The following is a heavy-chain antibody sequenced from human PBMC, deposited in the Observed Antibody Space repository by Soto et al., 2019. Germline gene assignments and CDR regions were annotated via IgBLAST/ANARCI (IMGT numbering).Heavy chain of an antibody. CDR1: GDSVSSNSAA. CDR2: TYYRSKWYN. Sequence: QTLSLPSAISGDSVSSNSAACNLIRHSPSRGLEWLGRTYYRSKWYNDYAVSVKSRITINPDTSKNQFSLQLKSVTPEDTAVYYCARDLAAHHYYYYGMDVWGQGTTVTVSS. CDR3: ARDLAAHHYYYYGMDV. V-gene: IGHV6-1*01. J-gene: IGHJ6*02. D-gene: IGHD6-6*01.